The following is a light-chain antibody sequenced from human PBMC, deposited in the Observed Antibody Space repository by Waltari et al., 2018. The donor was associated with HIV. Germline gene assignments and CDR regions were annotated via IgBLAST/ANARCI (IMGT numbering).Light chain of an antibody. V-gene: IGKV2-24*01. Sequence: VMTQSHASSPVIIGQPASISCRSSHSLVHSDGNVYLSWLQQRPGQPPRLLIYKTSARFSGVPDRFSGSGTGRNFTLQISRVEVEDVATYYCMQATQFPLTFGQGTRLEIK. CDR1: HSLVHSDGNVY. J-gene: IGKJ5*01. CDR2: KTS. CDR3: MQATQFPLT.